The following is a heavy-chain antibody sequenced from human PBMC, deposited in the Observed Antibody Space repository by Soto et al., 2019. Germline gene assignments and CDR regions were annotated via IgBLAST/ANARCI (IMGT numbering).Heavy chain of an antibody. CDR3: AKGGYDSSGYYSYYFDY. J-gene: IGHJ4*02. Sequence: GGSLRLCCAASGFTVSSYVMHWVRQAPGKGLEWVAVISYDGSNKYYADSVKGRFTISRDNSKNTLYLQMNSPRAEDTAVYYCAKGGYDSSGYYSYYFDYWGQGTLVTVSS. D-gene: IGHD3-22*01. V-gene: IGHV3-30*18. CDR2: ISYDGSNK. CDR1: GFTVSSYV.